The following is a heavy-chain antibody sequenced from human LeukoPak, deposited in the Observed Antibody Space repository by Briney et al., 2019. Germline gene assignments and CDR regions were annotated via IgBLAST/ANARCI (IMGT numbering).Heavy chain of an antibody. CDR1: GFTFSSYS. V-gene: IGHV3-21*01. J-gene: IGHJ4*02. Sequence: PGGSLRLSCAASGFTFSSYSMNWVRQAPGKGLEWVSSISSSSSYIYYADSVKGRFTISRDNAKNTVYLQMNSLRAEDTAVYYCARRVEVSNIPFFDYWGQGTLVTVSS. D-gene: IGHD5/OR15-5a*01. CDR2: ISSSSSYI. CDR3: ARRVEVSNIPFFDY.